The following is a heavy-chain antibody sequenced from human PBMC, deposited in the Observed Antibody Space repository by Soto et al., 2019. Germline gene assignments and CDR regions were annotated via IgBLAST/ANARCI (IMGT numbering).Heavy chain of an antibody. CDR1: GGSISSSSYY. CDR3: ADSGYPQKPLDS. V-gene: IGHV4-39*01. D-gene: IGHD3-22*01. Sequence: SETLSLTCTVSGGSISSSSYYWDWIRQPPGKGLEWIGSINYSGNVYYNPSLKSRVTISVDSSKNQFSLKLSSVTAADTAVYYCADSGYPQKPLDSWGQGTLVTVSS. J-gene: IGHJ4*02. CDR2: INYSGNV.